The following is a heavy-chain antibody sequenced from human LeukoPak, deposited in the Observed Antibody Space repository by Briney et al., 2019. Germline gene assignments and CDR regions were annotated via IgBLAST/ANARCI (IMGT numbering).Heavy chain of an antibody. D-gene: IGHD6-6*01. CDR3: ARGISIAARPGVPNWFDP. J-gene: IGHJ5*02. CDR1: GGTFSSYA. CDR2: IIPIIGTA. V-gene: IGHV1-69*13. Sequence: ASVKVFCKASGGTFSSYAISWVRQAPGQGLEWMGGIIPIIGTANYAQKFQGRVTITADESTSTAYMELSSLRSEDTAVYYCARGISIAARPGVPNWFDPWGQGTLVTVPS.